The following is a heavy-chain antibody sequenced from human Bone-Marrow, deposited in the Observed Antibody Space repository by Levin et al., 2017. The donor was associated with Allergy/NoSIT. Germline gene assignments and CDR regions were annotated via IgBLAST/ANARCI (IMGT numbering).Heavy chain of an antibody. V-gene: IGHV2-5*02. CDR3: AHRLRSGTAWSAPYFDY. Sequence: SGPTLVRPTQTLTLTCTFSGFSLSSSGVGVGWIRQPPGKALEWLAVIYWDNDRRYSPSLKNRLTVTKDTSKNQVVLTMTNMDPVDTATYYCAHRLRSGTAWSAPYFDYWGQGTLVTVSS. CDR2: IYWDNDR. CDR1: GFSLSSSGVG. D-gene: IGHD3-10*01. J-gene: IGHJ4*02.